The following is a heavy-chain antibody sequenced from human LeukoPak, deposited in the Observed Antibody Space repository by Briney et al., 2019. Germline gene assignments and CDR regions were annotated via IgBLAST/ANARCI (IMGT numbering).Heavy chain of an antibody. V-gene: IGHV5-51*01. Sequence: GESLKISCKGSGYSFTSYWIGWVRQMPGKGLECMGIIYPGDSDTRYSPSCQGQVTISADKSISTAYLQWSSLKASDTAMYYCARRIKDYYDSSGYYYGNWFDPWGQGTLVTVSS. J-gene: IGHJ5*02. CDR2: IYPGDSDT. CDR3: ARRIKDYYDSSGYYYGNWFDP. CDR1: GYSFTSYW. D-gene: IGHD3-22*01.